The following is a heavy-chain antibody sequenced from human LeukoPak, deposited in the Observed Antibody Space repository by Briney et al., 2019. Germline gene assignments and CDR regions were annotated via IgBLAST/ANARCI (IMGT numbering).Heavy chain of an antibody. Sequence: SETLSLTCAVYGGSFSGYYWSWIRQPPGKGLEWIGEINHSGSTNYNPSLKSRDTISVDTSKNQFSLKLSSVTAADTAVYYCARTVYCSSTSCYGAWFDPWGQGTLVTVSS. D-gene: IGHD2-2*01. CDR3: ARTVYCSSTSCYGAWFDP. CDR1: GGSFSGYY. J-gene: IGHJ5*02. CDR2: INHSGST. V-gene: IGHV4-34*01.